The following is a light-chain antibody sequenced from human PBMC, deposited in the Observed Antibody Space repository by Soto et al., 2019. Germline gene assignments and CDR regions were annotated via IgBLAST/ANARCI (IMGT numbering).Light chain of an antibody. Sequence: QSVLTQPASVSGSHGQSITISCTGTSSDVGGYDFVSWYQHHPGKAPKLIIYEVRTRPSGVSDRFSGSKSGNTASLTISGLQAEDEADYYCSSYTSDWGVFGTGTKLTVL. CDR2: EVR. CDR1: SSDVGGYDF. CDR3: SSYTSDWGV. J-gene: IGLJ1*01. V-gene: IGLV2-14*01.